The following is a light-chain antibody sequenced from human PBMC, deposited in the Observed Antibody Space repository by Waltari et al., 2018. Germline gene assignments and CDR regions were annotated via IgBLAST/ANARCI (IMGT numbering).Light chain of an antibody. CDR2: GAS. J-gene: IGKJ1*01. V-gene: IGKV3-15*01. CDR1: QRISSN. CDR3: QQYNNWPQT. Sequence: EIVMTQSPATLSVSPGERATLSCRASQRISSNLTWYQQKPGQAPRLLIYGASTRATCIPSRLSGSWSGTEFTLTISSLQSEEFAVYFCQQYNNWPQTFGQGTKVEIK.